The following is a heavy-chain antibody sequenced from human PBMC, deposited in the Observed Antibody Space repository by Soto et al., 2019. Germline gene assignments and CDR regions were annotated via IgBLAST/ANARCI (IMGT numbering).Heavy chain of an antibody. CDR3: ARGTSSDY. J-gene: IGHJ4*02. V-gene: IGHV4-31*03. CDR2: IFYSGSP. D-gene: IGHD1-7*01. Sequence: SETLSLTCTVSGRSFSSGGYYWNWIRQRPGRGLEWIGNIFYSGSPSYNPSLKSRVNISLDTSKNQFSLRLTSVTAADTAVYYCARGTSSDYWGQGTLVTVSS. CDR1: GRSFSSGGYY.